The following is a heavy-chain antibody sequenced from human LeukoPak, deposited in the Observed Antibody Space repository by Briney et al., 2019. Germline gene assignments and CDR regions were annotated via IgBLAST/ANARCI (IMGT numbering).Heavy chain of an antibody. D-gene: IGHD6-13*01. CDR3: ARALGRGSNSWYADF. CDR1: GFTFSNYA. J-gene: IGHJ4*02. V-gene: IGHV3-30-3*01. Sequence: ARGSLRLSCAASGFTFSNYALHWVRQAPGKGLEWAAVISYDGSNKDYADSVKGRFTISSDNSKNTLYLQMNSLRAEDTAIYYCARALGRGSNSWYADFWGQGTLVTVSS. CDR2: ISYDGSNK.